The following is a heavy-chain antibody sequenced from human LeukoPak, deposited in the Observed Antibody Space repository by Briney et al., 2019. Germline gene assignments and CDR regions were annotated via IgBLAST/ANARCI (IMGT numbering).Heavy chain of an antibody. V-gene: IGHV4-34*01. CDR1: GGSFSGYY. J-gene: IGHJ5*02. D-gene: IGHD6-13*01. Sequence: SETLSLTCAVYGGSFSGYYWSWIRQPPGKGLEWIGEINHSGSTNYNPSLKSRVTISVDTSKNQFSLKLTSVTAADTAVYYCARVPIAAAGTNWFDPWGQGTLVTVSS. CDR2: INHSGST. CDR3: ARVPIAAAGTNWFDP.